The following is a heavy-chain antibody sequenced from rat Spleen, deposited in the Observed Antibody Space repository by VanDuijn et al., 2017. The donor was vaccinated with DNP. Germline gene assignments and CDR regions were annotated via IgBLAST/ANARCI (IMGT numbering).Heavy chain of an antibody. CDR2: IIYEGSSI. J-gene: IGHJ2*01. V-gene: IGHV5-22*01. CDR3: ARHFYVYYGFLDY. D-gene: IGHD1-6*01. CDR1: GFNFNTYA. Sequence: EVQLVESGGGLVQPGRSLKLSCAASGFNFNTYAMAWVRQSPKRGLEWVATIIYEGSSIYYGDSVKGRFTISRDNAESTLYLQMNSLRSEDTATYYCARHFYVYYGFLDYWGQGVMVTVSS.